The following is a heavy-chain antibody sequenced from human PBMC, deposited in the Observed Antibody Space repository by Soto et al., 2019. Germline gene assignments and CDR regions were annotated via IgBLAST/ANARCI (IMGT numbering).Heavy chain of an antibody. Sequence: GGSLRLSCAASGFTFSSYGMHWVRQAPGKGLEGVAVISYDGSNKYYADSVKGRFTISRDNSKTTLYLQMNSLRAEDTAVYYCAKDSAGSSHDAFDIRGQGTMVTVSS. CDR1: GFTFSSYG. V-gene: IGHV3-30*18. CDR2: ISYDGSNK. CDR3: AKDSAGSSHDAFDI. J-gene: IGHJ3*02. D-gene: IGHD6-13*01.